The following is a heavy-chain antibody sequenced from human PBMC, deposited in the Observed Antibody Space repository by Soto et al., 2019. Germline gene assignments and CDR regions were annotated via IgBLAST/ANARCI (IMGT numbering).Heavy chain of an antibody. CDR2: IFYSGST. V-gene: IGHV4-39*01. J-gene: IGHJ4*02. D-gene: IGHD1-26*01. Sequence: QLQLQESGPGLVKPSETLSLTCTVSGDSISSGSYYWGWIRQPPGKGLEWIGSIFYSGSTYYSPSLKSRLTMSVDTSKNQFSLRLNSLTAADTAFYYCARQSGGYVQRNFAYWGQGTLVTVSS. CDR1: GDSISSGSYY. CDR3: ARQSGGYVQRNFAY.